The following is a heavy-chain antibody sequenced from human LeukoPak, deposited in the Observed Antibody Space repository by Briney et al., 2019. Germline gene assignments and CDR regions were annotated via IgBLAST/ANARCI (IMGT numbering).Heavy chain of an antibody. CDR2: ISPNSGGT. D-gene: IGHD2-2*01. J-gene: IGHJ3*02. CDR3: ATCVVVPAAISDAFDI. Sequence: ASVKVSCKASGYTFTGYYMHWVRQAPGQGLEWMGWISPNSGGTNYAQKFQGRVTMTRDTSISTAYMELSRLRSDDPAVYYCATCVVVPAAISDAFDIWGQGTMVTVSS. CDR1: GYTFTGYY. V-gene: IGHV1-2*02.